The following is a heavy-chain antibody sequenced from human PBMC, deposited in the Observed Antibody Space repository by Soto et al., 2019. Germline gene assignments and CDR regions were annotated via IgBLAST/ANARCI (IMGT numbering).Heavy chain of an antibody. Sequence: ASVKVSCKVSGYTLTELFMHWVRQAPGQGLEWMGGFDPEDGETIYAQKFQGRVTMTEDTSTDTAYMELSSLRSEDTAVYYCATDTPHCTNGVCSLSNWFDPWGQGTLVTVSS. CDR2: FDPEDGET. V-gene: IGHV1-24*01. D-gene: IGHD2-8*01. J-gene: IGHJ5*02. CDR3: ATDTPHCTNGVCSLSNWFDP. CDR1: GYTLTELF.